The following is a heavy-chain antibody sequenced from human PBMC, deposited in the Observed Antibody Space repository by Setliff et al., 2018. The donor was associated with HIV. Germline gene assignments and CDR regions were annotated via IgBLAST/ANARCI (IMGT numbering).Heavy chain of an antibody. J-gene: IGHJ3*02. CDR1: GFNFKNAW. V-gene: IGHV3-15*01. Sequence: LRLSCAGSGFNFKNAWMSWVRQAPGKGLEWVGRIKSRVDGETTAYAAPLKGRFTISRGDSKNTLYLQMDSLSTEDTAVYYCILLGMHGAFDIWGQGTMVTVSS. D-gene: IGHD7-27*01. CDR2: IKSRVDGETT. CDR3: ILLGMHGAFDI.